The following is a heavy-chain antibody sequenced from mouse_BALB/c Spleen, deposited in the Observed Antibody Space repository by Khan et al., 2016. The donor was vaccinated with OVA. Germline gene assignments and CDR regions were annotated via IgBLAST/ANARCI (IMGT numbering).Heavy chain of an antibody. D-gene: IGHD2-14*01. Sequence: QVQLKQSGPELKKPGETVKISCKASGYTFRNNGMNWVKQAPGKGLKWMGWINTYTGEPTYADDFKGRFAFSLETSANTAYLQINNLKNEDTATYVCARVGYNGTMDSWGQGTSVTVSS. J-gene: IGHJ4*01. V-gene: IGHV9-3-1*01. CDR2: INTYTGEP. CDR3: ARVGYNGTMDS. CDR1: GYTFRNNG.